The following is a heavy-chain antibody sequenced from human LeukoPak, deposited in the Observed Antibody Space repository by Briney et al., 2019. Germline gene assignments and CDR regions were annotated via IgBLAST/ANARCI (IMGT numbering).Heavy chain of an antibody. Sequence: GGSLRLSCIASGFVFSRDNMNWVRQAPGKGLEWVAHISETIYYADSVQGRFSISRDNAKNSLYLQMSNLRVDDTAMYYCVREVGRPKTFYFDSWGRGTPVTVSS. J-gene: IGHJ4*02. CDR3: VREVGRPKTFYFDS. CDR1: GFVFSRDN. V-gene: IGHV3-48*04. D-gene: IGHD3-16*01. CDR2: ISETI.